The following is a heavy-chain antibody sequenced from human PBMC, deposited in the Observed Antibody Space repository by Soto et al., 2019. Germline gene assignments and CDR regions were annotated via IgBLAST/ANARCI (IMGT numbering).Heavy chain of an antibody. Sequence: EVQLLESGGGLVQPGGSLRLSCAASGFTFSSYAMSWVRQAPGKGLEWVSAISGSGGNTYYADSVKGRFTISRDNSKNTLYLQMNSLRAEDTAVYYCAKGRDIVATVGGWFDPWGQGTLVTVSS. V-gene: IGHV3-23*01. CDR1: GFTFSSYA. D-gene: IGHD5-12*01. CDR2: ISGSGGNT. CDR3: AKGRDIVATVGGWFDP. J-gene: IGHJ5*02.